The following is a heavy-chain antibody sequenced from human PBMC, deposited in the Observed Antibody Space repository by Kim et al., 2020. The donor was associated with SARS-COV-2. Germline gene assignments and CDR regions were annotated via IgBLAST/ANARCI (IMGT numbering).Heavy chain of an antibody. CDR2: LSDSDGDSDGDT. CDR3: AKSPYCHGPSCYVDY. CDR1: GFTFSSYA. Sequence: GGSLRLSCAASGFTFSSYAMSWVRRAPGKGLEWVSGLSDSDGDSDGDTYYADSVKGRFTISRDNSKNTLYLQMDSLGAEDTAVYYCAKSPYCHGPSCYVDYWGQGTLVIVSS. D-gene: IGHD2-15*01. J-gene: IGHJ4*02. V-gene: IGHV3-23*01.